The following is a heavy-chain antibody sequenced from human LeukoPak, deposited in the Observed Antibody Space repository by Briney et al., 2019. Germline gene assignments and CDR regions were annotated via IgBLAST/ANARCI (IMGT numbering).Heavy chain of an antibody. V-gene: IGHV3-53*01. J-gene: IGHJ5*02. CDR2: IYSGGST. D-gene: IGHD3-3*01. CDR1: GFTFSSNY. CDR3: ARSYDFWSGASWFDP. Sequence: GGSLRLSCAASGFTFSSNYMSWVRQAPGKGLEWVSVIYSGGSTYYADSVKGRFTISRDNSKNTLYLQMNSLRAEDTAVYYCARSYDFWSGASWFDPWGQGTLVTVSS.